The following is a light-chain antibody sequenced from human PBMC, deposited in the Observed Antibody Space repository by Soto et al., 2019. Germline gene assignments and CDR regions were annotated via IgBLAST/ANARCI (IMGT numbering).Light chain of an antibody. CDR1: TSDVGGSNY. Sequence: QSALTQPASVSGSPGQSITISCTGTTSDVGGSNYVSWYQQHPGKAPKFMIYEVSNRPSGVSNRFSGSKSGNTASLTISGLQAEHEADYYFCSYTTYSTVKFGGGTKVTVL. V-gene: IGLV2-14*01. CDR3: CSYTTYSTVK. J-gene: IGLJ2*01. CDR2: EVS.